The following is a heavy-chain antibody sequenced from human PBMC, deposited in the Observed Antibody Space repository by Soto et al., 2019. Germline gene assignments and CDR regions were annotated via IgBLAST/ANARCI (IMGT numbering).Heavy chain of an antibody. CDR1: GFTFSSYL. D-gene: IGHD3-3*01. CDR2: IKQDGSEK. Sequence: PGGPLRLSCSASGFTFSSYLVCWVRQAPGKGLEWVANIKQDGSEKYYVDSVKGRFTISRDNAKNSLYLQMNSLRAEDTAVYYCARGAWRFFEWLSVPFDYLGQGTLVTVSS. V-gene: IGHV3-7*05. CDR3: ARGAWRFFEWLSVPFDY. J-gene: IGHJ4*02.